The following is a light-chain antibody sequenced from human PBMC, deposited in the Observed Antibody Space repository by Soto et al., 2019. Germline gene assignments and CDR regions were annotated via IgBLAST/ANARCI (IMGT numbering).Light chain of an antibody. V-gene: IGKV3-20*01. J-gene: IGKJ2*01. CDR3: QQYGSSPPYT. CDR2: GAS. CDR1: QSVSSSY. Sequence: EIVLTQSPGTLSLSPGERATLSCRASQSVSSSYLAWYQQKPGQAPRLLIYGASSRATGIPGRFSGSGSGTDFTLTISRLEPEDFVVYYCQQYGSSPPYTFGQGTKLEIK.